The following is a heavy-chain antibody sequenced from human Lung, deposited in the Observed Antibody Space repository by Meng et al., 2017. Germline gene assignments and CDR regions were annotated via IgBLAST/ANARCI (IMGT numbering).Heavy chain of an antibody. J-gene: IGHJ4*02. D-gene: IGHD2-21*01. CDR2: IYHSGST. CDR3: TKNDFYCLGY. Sequence: QGPLTGSGPGLVKPSGTLSLTCAASGGSISSDNWWSWVRQPPGKGLEWIGEIYHSGSTNYNPSLKSRITISVDKPKNQFSLTLSSVTAADTAVYYCTKNDFYCLGYWGQGTLVTVSS. V-gene: IGHV4-4*02. CDR1: GGSISSDNW.